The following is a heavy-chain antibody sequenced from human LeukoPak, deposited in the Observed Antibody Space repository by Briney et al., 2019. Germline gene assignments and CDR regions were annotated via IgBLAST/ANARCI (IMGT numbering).Heavy chain of an antibody. CDR2: INPNSGGT. CDR3: AREQTVRYCSGGSCYENDY. D-gene: IGHD2-15*01. V-gene: IGHV1-2*02. CDR1: GYTFTGYY. Sequence: GASVKVSCRASGYTFTGYYMHWVRQAPGQGLVWVGWINPNSGGTNYAQKFQGRVTMTRDTSISTAYMELSRLRSDDTAVYYCAREQTVRYCSGGSCYENDYWGQGTLVTVSS. J-gene: IGHJ4*02.